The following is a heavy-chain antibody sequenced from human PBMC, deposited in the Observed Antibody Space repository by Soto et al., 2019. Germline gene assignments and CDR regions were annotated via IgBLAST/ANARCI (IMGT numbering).Heavy chain of an antibody. CDR1: GFTFSSYW. J-gene: IGHJ6*02. CDR3: ARVPEDDYVWGSYRYYYGMDV. CDR2: INSDGSST. Sequence: GGSLRLSCAASGFTFSSYWMHWVRQAPGKGLVWVSRINSDGSSTSYADSVKGRFTISRDNAKNTLYLQMNSLRAEDTAVYYCARVPEDDYVWGSYRYYYGMDVWGQGTTVTVSS. V-gene: IGHV3-74*01. D-gene: IGHD3-16*02.